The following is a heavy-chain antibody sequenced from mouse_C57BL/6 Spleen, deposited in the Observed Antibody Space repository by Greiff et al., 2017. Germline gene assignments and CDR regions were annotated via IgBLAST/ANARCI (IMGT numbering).Heavy chain of an antibody. CDR1: GYAFTNYL. CDR3: ASFDYDDARRRHYAMDY. Sequence: VQLQQSGAELVRPGTSVKVSCKASGYAFTNYLIEWVKQRPGPGLACMGVINPGSGGTNSNEKFKCPSTLTADKSSSTAYMQLISLTSEDSAVYFCASFDYDDARRRHYAMDYWGQGTSVTVSS. J-gene: IGHJ4*01. V-gene: IGHV1-54*01. CDR2: INPGSGGT. D-gene: IGHD2-4*01.